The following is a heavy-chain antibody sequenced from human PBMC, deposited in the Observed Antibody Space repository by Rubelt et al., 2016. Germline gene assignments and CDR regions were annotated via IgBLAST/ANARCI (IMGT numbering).Heavy chain of an antibody. D-gene: IGHD3-10*01. CDR1: GGSFSGYY. Sequence: QVQLQQWGAGLLKPSATLSLTCAVYGGSFSGYYWSWLRQPPGQGLEWFGEINHSGSTHYNPSLKSRVTKSVDTSKNQFSRKLSSVTAADTAVYYCASRGRYYGSGSYPPRTGIVDYWGQGTLVTVSS. CDR3: ASRGRYYGSGSYPPRTGIVDY. V-gene: IGHV4-34*01. CDR2: INHSGST. J-gene: IGHJ4*02.